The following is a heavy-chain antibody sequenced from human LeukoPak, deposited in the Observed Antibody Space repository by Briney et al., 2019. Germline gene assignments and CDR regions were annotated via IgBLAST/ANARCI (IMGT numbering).Heavy chain of an antibody. D-gene: IGHD6-19*01. J-gene: IGHJ3*02. CDR2: INWNGGST. CDR3: ARGASVVAGSDDVFDI. V-gene: IGHV3-20*04. Sequence: GGSLRLSCAASGFTFDDYGLSWVRQAPGKGLEWVSGINWNGGSTGYADSVKGRFTISRDNAKKSLYLQMNSLRADDTAVYYCARGASVVAGSDDVFDIWGQGTMVTVSS. CDR1: GFTFDDYG.